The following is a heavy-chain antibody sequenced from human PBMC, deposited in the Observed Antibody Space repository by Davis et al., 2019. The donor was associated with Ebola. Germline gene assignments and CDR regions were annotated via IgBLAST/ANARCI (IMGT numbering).Heavy chain of an antibody. V-gene: IGHV3-30*04. J-gene: IGHJ4*02. D-gene: IGHD3-16*01. CDR3: VRESYGQIFFDY. Sequence: GESLKISCAASGFTFSNYAMHWVRQSPGEGLEWVALISYDGSNKYYTDSVKGRFTISRDNSKNTLYLQMSSLTTEDTAVYYCVRESYGQIFFDYWGQGTLVTVSS. CDR2: ISYDGSNK. CDR1: GFTFSNYA.